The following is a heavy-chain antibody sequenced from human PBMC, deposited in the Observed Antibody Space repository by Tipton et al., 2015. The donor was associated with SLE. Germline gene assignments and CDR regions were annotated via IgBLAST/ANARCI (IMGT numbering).Heavy chain of an antibody. J-gene: IGHJ6*02. CDR3: AKDIESRGYYYYYGMDV. D-gene: IGHD2/OR15-2a*01. V-gene: IGHV3-9*01. CDR2: ISWNSGSI. Sequence: SLRLSCAASGFTFDDYAMHWVRQAPGKGLEWVSGISWNSGSIGYADSVKGRFTISRDNAKNSLYLQMNSLRAEDTALYYCAKDIESRGYYYYYGMDVWGQGTTVTVSS. CDR1: GFTFDDYA.